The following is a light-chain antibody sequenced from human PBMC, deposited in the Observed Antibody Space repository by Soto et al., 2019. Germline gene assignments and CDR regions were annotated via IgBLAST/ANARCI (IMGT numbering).Light chain of an antibody. Sequence: EIVMTQSPATLSVSPGERATLSCRASQSVSSNLAWYQQKPGQTPRLLIYVASTRATGVPARFTGSGSGTGFTLTITSLQPEDFAIYYCQQYNNWPLTFGGGTKVDIK. V-gene: IGKV3-15*01. CDR2: VAS. CDR1: QSVSSN. CDR3: QQYNNWPLT. J-gene: IGKJ4*01.